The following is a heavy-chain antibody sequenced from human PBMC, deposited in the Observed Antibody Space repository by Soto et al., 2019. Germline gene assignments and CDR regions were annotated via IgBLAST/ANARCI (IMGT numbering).Heavy chain of an antibody. CDR3: AKVKYDSSGYYRNFDY. D-gene: IGHD3-22*01. Sequence: SVKVSCKASGGTFSSYAISWVRQAPGQGLEWVGGIIPRFGTANYAQKFQGRVTITADESTSTAYMELSSLRSEDTAMYYCAKVKYDSSGYYRNFDYWGQGTLVTVSS. V-gene: IGHV1-69*13. CDR2: IIPRFGTA. J-gene: IGHJ4*02. CDR1: GGTFSSYA.